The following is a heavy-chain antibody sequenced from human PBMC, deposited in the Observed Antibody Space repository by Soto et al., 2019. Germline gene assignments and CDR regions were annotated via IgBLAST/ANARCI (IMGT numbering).Heavy chain of an antibody. CDR3: ARGGYCSGGSCYRMRWFDP. J-gene: IGHJ5*02. CDR2: IYYSGST. CDR1: GGSISSGGYY. D-gene: IGHD2-15*01. V-gene: IGHV4-31*03. Sequence: QVQLQESGPGLVKPSQTLSLTCTVSGGSISSGGYYWSWIRQHPGKGLEWIGYIYYSGSTYYNPSLKSRVTISVDTSKNQFSLKLSSVTPADTAVYYCARGGYCSGGSCYRMRWFDPWGLGTLVTVSS.